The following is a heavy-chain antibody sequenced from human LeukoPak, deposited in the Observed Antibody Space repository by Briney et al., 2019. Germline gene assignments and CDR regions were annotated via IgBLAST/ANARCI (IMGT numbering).Heavy chain of an antibody. J-gene: IGHJ4*02. V-gene: IGHV3-30-3*01. D-gene: IGHD3-22*01. CDR2: MSSDGNAM. Sequence: QPGRSLRLSCAASGFTFTAHLIHWVRQAPGKGLEWVAVMSSDGNAMFYADSVKGRFTISRDNSKNTLYLQMNSLRAEDTAVYYCVRESEYYFDHSASFDYWGQGTLVTVSS. CDR1: GFTFTAHL. CDR3: VRESEYYFDHSASFDY.